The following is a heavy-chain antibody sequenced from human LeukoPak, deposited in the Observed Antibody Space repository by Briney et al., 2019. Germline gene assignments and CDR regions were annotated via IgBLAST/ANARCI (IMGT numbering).Heavy chain of an antibody. J-gene: IGHJ5*02. Sequence: GGSLTLSCAASGFTFSNSWMSWVRQPPGKGLEWVGRIKSKTDGGTTDYAAPVKGRFTISRDDPKNTLYLQMNSLRAEDTAVYYCARIAVAGTGWFDPWGQGTLVTVSS. CDR1: GFTFSNSW. D-gene: IGHD6-19*01. V-gene: IGHV3-15*01. CDR3: ARIAVAGTGWFDP. CDR2: IKSKTDGGTT.